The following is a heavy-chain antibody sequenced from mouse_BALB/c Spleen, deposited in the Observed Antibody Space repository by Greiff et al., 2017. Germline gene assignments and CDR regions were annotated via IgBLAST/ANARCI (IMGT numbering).Heavy chain of an antibody. J-gene: IGHJ1*01. CDR1: GFTFSSYS. V-gene: IGHV5-9-3*01. CDR2: ISSGGSYT. CDR3: ARRTMITRDWYFDV. D-gene: IGHD2-4*01. Sequence: DVKLVESGGGLVKPGGSLKLSCAASGFTFSSYSMSWVRQTPEKRLEWVATISSGGSYTYYPDSVKGRFTISRDNAKNTLYLQMSSLRSEDTAMYYCARRTMITRDWYFDVWGAGTTVTVSS.